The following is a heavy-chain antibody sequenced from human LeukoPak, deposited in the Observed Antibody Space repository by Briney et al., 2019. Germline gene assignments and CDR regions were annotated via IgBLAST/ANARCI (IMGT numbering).Heavy chain of an antibody. J-gene: IGHJ4*02. Sequence: GGSLRLSCAASGFTFSGFWMSWARQAPGKGLEWVANMNQDGSEKYYVDSVKGRFTISRDNAKSSLYLQMNSLTAEDTAVYYCARDQVGPEDWGQGTLVTVSS. CDR3: ARDQVGPED. V-gene: IGHV3-7*01. D-gene: IGHD1-26*01. CDR2: MNQDGSEK. CDR1: GFTFSGFW.